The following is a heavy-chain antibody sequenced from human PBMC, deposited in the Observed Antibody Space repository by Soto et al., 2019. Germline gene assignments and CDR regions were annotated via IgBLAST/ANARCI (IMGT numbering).Heavy chain of an antibody. J-gene: IGHJ6*02. CDR1: GFIFSNYE. CDR3: ASRGLLGSYYYGLDV. CDR2: ISSASSTI. D-gene: IGHD2-21*01. V-gene: IGHV3-48*03. Sequence: EVQLVESGGGLVQPGGSLRLSCAASGFIFSNYEMNWVRQAPGKGLEWVSYISSASSTIYYADSVKGRFTISRDNAKNSLYLEMNSLRAEDTAVYYCASRGLLGSYYYGLDVWGPGTTVTVSS.